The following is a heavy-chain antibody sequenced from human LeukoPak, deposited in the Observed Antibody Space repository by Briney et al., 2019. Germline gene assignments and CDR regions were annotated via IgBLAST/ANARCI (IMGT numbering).Heavy chain of an antibody. V-gene: IGHV3-30*03. Sequence: GRSLRLSCAASGFTFSTYGMHWVRQAPGKGLEWVAVVSYDGSNKYYADSVKGRFTISRDNSKNTLYLQMNSLRVEDTAVYYCARPTRGVIIDHLDYWGQGTLVTVSP. J-gene: IGHJ4*02. CDR1: GFTFSTYG. CDR3: ARPTRGVIIDHLDY. D-gene: IGHD3-10*01. CDR2: VSYDGSNK.